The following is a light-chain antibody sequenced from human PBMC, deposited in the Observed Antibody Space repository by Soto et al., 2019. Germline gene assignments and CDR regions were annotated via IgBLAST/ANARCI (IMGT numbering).Light chain of an antibody. Sequence: QSVLTQPASVSGSPGQSITISCTGTSSDVGGYNYVSWYQQHPGKAPKLMIYDVSNRPSGVSNRFSGSKSGNTASLTISGLQAQDEADYYSGSYTRISTPHYVFGTVPTLTVL. CDR2: DVS. V-gene: IGLV2-14*01. CDR1: SSDVGGYNY. J-gene: IGLJ1*01. CDR3: GSYTRISTPHYV.